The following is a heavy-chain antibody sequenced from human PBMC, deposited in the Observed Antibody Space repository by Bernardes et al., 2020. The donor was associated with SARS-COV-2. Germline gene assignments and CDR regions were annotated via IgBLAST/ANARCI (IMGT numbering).Heavy chain of an antibody. Sequence: GGSLRLSCAASGFTFSDYYMSWIRQAPGKGLEWLSTITNSGSSIYYADSVKGRFTTSRDHADNSLYLQMNSLRAEDTALYFCAREPTFGPPDALDVWGQGTMVTVSS. D-gene: IGHD3-3*01. CDR2: ITNSGSSI. CDR1: GFTFSDYY. CDR3: AREPTFGPPDALDV. V-gene: IGHV3-11*01. J-gene: IGHJ3*01.